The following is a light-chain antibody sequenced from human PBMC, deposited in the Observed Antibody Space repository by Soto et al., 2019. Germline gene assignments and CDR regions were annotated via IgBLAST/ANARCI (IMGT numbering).Light chain of an antibody. J-gene: IGKJ3*01. CDR3: LQDYNYPFT. CDR1: QGMRND. V-gene: IGKV1-6*01. CDR2: AAS. Sequence: AIQMTQSPSSLSASVGDRVTITCRASQGMRNDLGWYQQKPGKAPKLLIYAASSLQSGVPSRFSGSGSGTDFTLTISSLRPEDFATYYCLQDYNYPFTFGPGTKVDIK.